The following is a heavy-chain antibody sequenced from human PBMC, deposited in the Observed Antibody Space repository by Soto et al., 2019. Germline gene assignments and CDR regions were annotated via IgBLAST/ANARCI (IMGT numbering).Heavy chain of an antibody. D-gene: IGHD1-1*01. V-gene: IGHV3-30*04. Sequence: PGGSLRLSCVASGFAFSSYAMHWVRQAPGKGLDWVAVMSHDGRHESYADSVEGRFTISRDNSKNTVYLQMNSLRPEDTAVYFCARDRGLGQLEGGQAFYYYYYGMDAWGQGTTVTVSS. CDR2: MSHDGRHE. CDR3: ARDRGLGQLEGGQAFYYYYYGMDA. J-gene: IGHJ6*02. CDR1: GFAFSSYA.